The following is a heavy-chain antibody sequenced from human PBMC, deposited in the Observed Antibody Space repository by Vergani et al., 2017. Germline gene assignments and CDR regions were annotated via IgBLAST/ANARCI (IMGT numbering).Heavy chain of an antibody. Sequence: QVKLVQSGSELKKPGASVKVSCKASGYTFTSCGISWVRQAPGQGLEWMGGIIPTFGTANYAQKFQGSVTITADESTSTAYMERSSLRSEDTAVYYCAISTGYSSPLVIWGQGTMVTVSS. CDR1: GYTFTSCG. CDR2: IIPTFGTA. CDR3: AISTGYSSPLVI. V-gene: IGHV1-69*01. J-gene: IGHJ3*02. D-gene: IGHD6-19*01.